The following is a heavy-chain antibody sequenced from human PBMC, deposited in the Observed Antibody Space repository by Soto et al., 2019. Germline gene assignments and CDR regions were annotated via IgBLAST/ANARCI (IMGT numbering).Heavy chain of an antibody. CDR1: GFTFSSYG. CDR3: AREGYCSRGSRLLSAFDI. D-gene: IGHD2-15*01. V-gene: IGHV3-33*01. Sequence: GGSLRLSCAASGFTFSSYGMHWVRQAPGKGLEWVAVIWYDGSNKYYADSVKGRFTISRDNSKKTLYLQMNSLRAEDTAVYYWAREGYCSRGSRLLSAFDIWGQGTILTVSS. CDR2: IWYDGSNK. J-gene: IGHJ3*02.